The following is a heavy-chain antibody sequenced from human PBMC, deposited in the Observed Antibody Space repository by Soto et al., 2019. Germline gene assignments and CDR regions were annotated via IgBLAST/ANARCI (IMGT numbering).Heavy chain of an antibody. CDR2: IPSRGRP. CDR1: GASVAGGSYY. Sequence: QVQLRESGPGLVKPSQTLSLTCSVSGASVAGGSYYWSWIRQPPGKGLEWIGYIPSRGRPFYNPSLPSPGTSSAYTSQYQLYLQLTSVTAPDTAVYYCARDKYRGYDFGLWGQGTLVTVSS. CDR3: ARDKYRGYDFGL. D-gene: IGHD5-12*01. V-gene: IGHV4-30-4*01. J-gene: IGHJ5*02.